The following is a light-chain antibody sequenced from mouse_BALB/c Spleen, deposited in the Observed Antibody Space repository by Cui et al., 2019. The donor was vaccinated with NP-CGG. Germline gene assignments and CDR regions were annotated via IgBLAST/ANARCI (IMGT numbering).Light chain of an antibody. CDR1: TGAVTTSNY. V-gene: IGLV1*01. Sequence: QAVVTQASARTTSPGETVTLTCRSSTGAVTTSNYANWVQEKPDHLFTGLIGGTNNRAPGVPARFSGSLIGDKAALTITGAQTEDEAIYFCALWYSNHWMFGGGTKLTVL. CDR3: ALWYSNHWM. CDR2: GTN. J-gene: IGLJ1*01.